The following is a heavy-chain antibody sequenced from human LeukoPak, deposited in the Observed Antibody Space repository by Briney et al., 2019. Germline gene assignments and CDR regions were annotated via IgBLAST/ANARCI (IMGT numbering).Heavy chain of an antibody. J-gene: IGHJ6*02. CDR3: ARTTRLGYCSSTSCPRYYYYGMDV. D-gene: IGHD2-2*01. CDR2: INHSGST. CDR1: GGSFSGYY. Sequence: SETLSLTCAAYGGSFSGYYWSWIRQPPEKGLEWIGEINHSGSTNYNPSLKSRVTISVDTSKNQFSLKLSSVTAADTAVYYCARTTRLGYCSSTSCPRYYYYGMDVWGQGTTVTVSS. V-gene: IGHV4-34*01.